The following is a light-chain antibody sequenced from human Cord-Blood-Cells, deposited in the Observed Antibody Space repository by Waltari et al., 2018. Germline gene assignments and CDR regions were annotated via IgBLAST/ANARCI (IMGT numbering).Light chain of an antibody. CDR3: QQRSNWPSIT. Sequence: EIVLTQSPATLSLSPGERATLSCRDSQSVSSYLAWYQQKPGQAPRLLIYDASNRATGIPARFSGSGSETDFTLTISSLEPEDFAVYYCQQRSNWPSITFGQGTRLEIK. CDR1: QSVSSY. J-gene: IGKJ5*01. CDR2: DAS. V-gene: IGKV3-11*01.